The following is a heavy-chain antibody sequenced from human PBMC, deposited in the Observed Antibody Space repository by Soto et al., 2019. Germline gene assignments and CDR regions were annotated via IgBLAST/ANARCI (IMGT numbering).Heavy chain of an antibody. V-gene: IGHV3-30-3*01. CDR1: GFTFSSYG. D-gene: IGHD4-4*01. CDR3: ARTVGGRVRGALDI. CDR2: IPNTENKK. Sequence: QVQLEESGGGVVQPGTSLRLSCVASGFTFSSYGMHWVRQAPGKGLEWVAVIPNTENKKYYADSVKGRFTISRDNSQNTLFLQMDSLMSEDTAVYYCARTVGGRVRGALDIWGQGTMVTVS. J-gene: IGHJ3*02.